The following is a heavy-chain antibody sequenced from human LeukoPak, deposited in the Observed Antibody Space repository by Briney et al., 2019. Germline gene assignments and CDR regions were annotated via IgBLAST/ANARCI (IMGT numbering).Heavy chain of an antibody. V-gene: IGHV4-59*01. CDR2: ICYSGSA. CDR3: ARGLYGSSWYNWFDP. CDR1: GGSISSYY. D-gene: IGHD6-13*01. Sequence: SETLSHTCTVSGGSISSYYWSWIRQPPGKGLEWIGYICYSGSANYNPSLKSRVTISVDTSKNQFSLKLSSVTAADTAVYYCARGLYGSSWYNWFDPWGQGTLVTVSS. J-gene: IGHJ5*02.